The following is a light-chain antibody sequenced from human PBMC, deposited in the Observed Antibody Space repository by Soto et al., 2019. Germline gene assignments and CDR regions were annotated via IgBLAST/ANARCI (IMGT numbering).Light chain of an antibody. CDR2: GAS. Sequence: DIVMTQSPATLSVSPGERATLSCRASQSVSSNLAWYQQKPGQAHRLLIYGASTRATGIPARFSGSGSGTEFTLTISSLQSEDFAVYYCQQYNNWPPKTFGQGTKVDI. CDR1: QSVSSN. CDR3: QQYNNWPPKT. J-gene: IGKJ1*01. V-gene: IGKV3-15*01.